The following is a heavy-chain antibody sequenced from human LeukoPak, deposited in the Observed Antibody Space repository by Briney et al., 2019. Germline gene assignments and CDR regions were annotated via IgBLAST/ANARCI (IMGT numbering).Heavy chain of an antibody. CDR3: ARGDGSSWNGADY. D-gene: IGHD6-13*01. Sequence: SETLSLTCTVSGGSISSGSYYWSWIRQPAGKGLEWIGRIYTSGSTNYNPSLKSRVTISVDTSKNQFSLKLSSVTAADTAVYYCARGDGSSWNGADYWGQGTLVTVSS. J-gene: IGHJ4*02. CDR2: IYTSGST. CDR1: GGSISSGSYY. V-gene: IGHV4-61*02.